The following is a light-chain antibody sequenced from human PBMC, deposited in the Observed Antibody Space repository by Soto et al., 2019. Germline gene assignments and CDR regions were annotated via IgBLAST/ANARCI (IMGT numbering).Light chain of an antibody. CDR1: SSDVGGYNY. CDR2: EVS. CDR3: SSYTSSNTLV. V-gene: IGLV2-14*01. Sequence: QSVLTQPASVSGSPGQSITISCTGTSSDVGGYNYVSWYQQHPGKAPKLMIYEVSYRPSGVSNRFSGSKSGNAASLTISGLQAEDEADYYCSSYTSSNTLVFGTGPKLTVL. J-gene: IGLJ1*01.